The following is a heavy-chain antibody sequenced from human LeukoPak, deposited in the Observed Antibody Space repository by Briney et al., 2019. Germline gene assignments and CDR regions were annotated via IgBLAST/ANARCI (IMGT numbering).Heavy chain of an antibody. CDR1: GGSFSGYY. Sequence: EASETLSLTCAVYGGSFSGYYWSWIRQPPGKGLEWIGEINHSGSTNYNPSLKSRVTISVDTSKNQFSLKLSSVTAADTAVYYCARAYGYSGYMGAVDYWGQGTLVTVSS. J-gene: IGHJ4*02. CDR2: INHSGST. V-gene: IGHV4-34*01. D-gene: IGHD5-12*01. CDR3: ARAYGYSGYMGAVDY.